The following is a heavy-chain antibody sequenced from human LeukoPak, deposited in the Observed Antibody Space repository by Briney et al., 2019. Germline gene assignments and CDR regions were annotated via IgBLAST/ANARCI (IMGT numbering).Heavy chain of an antibody. CDR1: GGTFSSYA. CDR3: AGILHYCSSTSCHNDAFDI. D-gene: IGHD2-2*01. Sequence: EASVKVSCKASGGTFSSYAISWVRQAPGQGLEWMGGIIPIFGTANYAQKFQGRVTITADESTSTAYMELSSLRSEDTAVYYCAGILHYCSSTSCHNDAFDIWGQGTMVTVSS. J-gene: IGHJ3*02. CDR2: IIPIFGTA. V-gene: IGHV1-69*13.